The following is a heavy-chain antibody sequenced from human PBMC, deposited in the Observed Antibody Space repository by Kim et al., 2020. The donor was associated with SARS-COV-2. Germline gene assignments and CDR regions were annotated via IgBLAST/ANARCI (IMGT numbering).Heavy chain of an antibody. CDR1: GGSISSGGYY. V-gene: IGHV4-31*03. CDR2: SYYSGST. Sequence: SETLSLTCTVSGGSISSGGYYWSWIRQRPGKGLDWIGYSYYSGSTYYNPSLKRRVTISVNTSNYQFSLKLSSVTAAATADYYSTSVAATSYFDYCGQGT. D-gene: IGHD5-12*01. J-gene: IGHJ4*02. CDR3: TSVAATSYFDY.